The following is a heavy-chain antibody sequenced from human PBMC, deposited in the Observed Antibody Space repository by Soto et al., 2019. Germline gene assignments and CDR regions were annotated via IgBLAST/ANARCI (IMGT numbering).Heavy chain of an antibody. CDR1: GGTFSSYG. J-gene: IGHJ3*01. CDR3: ARLRREKFLCDA. Sequence: QVQLVQSGAEVKKPGSSVKVSCKASGGTFSSYGVSWVRQAPGQGLEWMGGIIPVFGTVTHAQKFQGRVTITADESTRTVYMEVSRLRSEDSAVYFCARLRREKFLCDAWGRGTMVIVSS. CDR2: IIPVFGTV. V-gene: IGHV1-69*01. D-gene: IGHD3-16*01.